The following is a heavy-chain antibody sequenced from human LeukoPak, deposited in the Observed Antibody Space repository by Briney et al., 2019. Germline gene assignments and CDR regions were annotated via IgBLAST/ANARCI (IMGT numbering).Heavy chain of an antibody. Sequence: PGGSLRLSCAASGFTFSSYAMSWVRQAPGKGLEWVSAIRGSGDRTHYADSVKGRFTISRDNAKNTLYLQMNSLRAEDTAMYYCTRARGIDAFDIWGQGTVVTVSS. D-gene: IGHD3-16*01. CDR1: GFTFSSYA. J-gene: IGHJ3*02. CDR2: IRGSGDRT. CDR3: TRARGIDAFDI. V-gene: IGHV3-23*01.